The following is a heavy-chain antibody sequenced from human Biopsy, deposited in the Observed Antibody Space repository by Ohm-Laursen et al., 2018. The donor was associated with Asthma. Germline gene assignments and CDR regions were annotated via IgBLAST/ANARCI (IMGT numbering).Heavy chain of an antibody. CDR1: GGTFSSYA. V-gene: IGHV1-69*13. D-gene: IGHD3-9*01. CDR3: ARTYYDFLTGQVNDAFAM. CDR2: IIPIFGTA. J-gene: IGHJ3*02. Sequence: SVKVSCKASGGTFSSYAISWVRQAPGQGLEWMGGIIPIFGTANYAQKFQGRVTITADESTSTAYMELSSLRSEDTAVYYCARTYYDFLTGQVNDAFAMWGQGTMVTVSS.